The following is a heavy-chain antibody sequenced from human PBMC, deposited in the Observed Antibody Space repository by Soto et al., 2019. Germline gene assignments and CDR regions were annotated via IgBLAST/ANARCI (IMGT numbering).Heavy chain of an antibody. CDR1: GYTFTSYA. Sequence: ASVKVSCKASGYTFTSYAMHWVRQAPGQRLEWMRWINAGNSDTTYSQKFQGRFTISRDNAENSVFLQMNSLKAEDAAVYYCVRLVGVLGAYYLDYWGPGTLVTVSS. CDR2: INAGNSDT. CDR3: VRLVGVLGAYYLDY. D-gene: IGHD1-26*01. J-gene: IGHJ4*02. V-gene: IGHV1-3*01.